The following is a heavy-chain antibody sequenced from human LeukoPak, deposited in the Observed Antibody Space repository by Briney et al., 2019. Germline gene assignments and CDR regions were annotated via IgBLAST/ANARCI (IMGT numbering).Heavy chain of an antibody. CDR1: GGSISSSSYY. D-gene: IGHD3-10*01. V-gene: IGHV4-39*01. Sequence: SETLSLTCTVSGGSISSSSYYWGWIRQPPGKGLEWIGSIYYSGSTYYNPSLKSRVTISVGTSKNQFSLKLSSVTAADTAVYYCASGVLLWFGESPPRFDYWGQGTLVTVSS. J-gene: IGHJ4*02. CDR3: ASGVLLWFGESPPRFDY. CDR2: IYYSGST.